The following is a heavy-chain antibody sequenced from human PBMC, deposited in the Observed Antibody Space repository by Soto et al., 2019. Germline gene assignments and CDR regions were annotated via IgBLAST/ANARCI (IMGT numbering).Heavy chain of an antibody. V-gene: IGHV4-31*03. CDR3: ARDHSTRGMDV. Sequence: SETLSLTCTVSGGSISSGGYYWSWIRQHPGKGLEWIGYIYYSGSTYYNPSLKSRVTISVDTSKNQFSLKLSSVTAADTAVYYCARDHSTRGMDVWGQGTTVTVSS. CDR2: IYYSGST. J-gene: IGHJ6*02. D-gene: IGHD4-4*01. CDR1: GGSISSGGYY.